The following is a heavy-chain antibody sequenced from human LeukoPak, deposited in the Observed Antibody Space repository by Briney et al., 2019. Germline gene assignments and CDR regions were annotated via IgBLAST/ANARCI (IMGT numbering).Heavy chain of an antibody. D-gene: IGHD1-26*01. CDR1: GFTFSSCA. V-gene: IGHV3-30*04. CDR2: ISYDGSNK. CDR3: ARDPSGRYYSNLDY. J-gene: IGHJ4*02. Sequence: GGSLRLSCAASGFTFSSCALHWVRQAPGKGLEWVAVISYDGSNKYYADSVKGRFTISRDNSKNTVYLQMNSLTAEDTAVYYCARDPSGRYYSNLDYWGQGTLVTASS.